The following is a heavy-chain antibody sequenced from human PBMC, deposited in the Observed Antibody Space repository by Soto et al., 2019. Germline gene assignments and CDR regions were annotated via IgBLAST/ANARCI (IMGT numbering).Heavy chain of an antibody. CDR1: GFTFSSYA. Sequence: EVQLLESGGGLVQPGGSLRLSCAASGFTFSSYAMSWVRQAPGKGLECVSAISGSGGSTYYADSVKGRFTISRDNSKNTLYLQMNSLSAEDTAVYYCAKVAGTITMIVVVMRGFDYWGQGTLVTVSS. J-gene: IGHJ4*02. V-gene: IGHV3-23*01. D-gene: IGHD3-22*01. CDR2: ISGSGGST. CDR3: AKVAGTITMIVVVMRGFDY.